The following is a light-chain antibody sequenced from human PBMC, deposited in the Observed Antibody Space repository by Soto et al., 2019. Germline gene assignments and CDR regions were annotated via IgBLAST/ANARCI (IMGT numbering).Light chain of an antibody. Sequence: HSALTQPASVSGSPGQSITISCTGTSSDVGSYNLVSWYQQHPGKAPKLMIYEGSKRPSGVSNRFSGSKSGNTASLTISGLKAEDEADYYCCSYAGSSTLDVVFGEGTKLTVL. V-gene: IGLV2-23*01. CDR3: CSYAGSSTLDVV. J-gene: IGLJ2*01. CDR1: SSDVGSYNL. CDR2: EGS.